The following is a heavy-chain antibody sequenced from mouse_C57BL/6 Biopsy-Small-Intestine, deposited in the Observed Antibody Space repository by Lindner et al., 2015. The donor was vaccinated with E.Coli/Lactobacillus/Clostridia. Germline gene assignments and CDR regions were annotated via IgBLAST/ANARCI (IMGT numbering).Heavy chain of an antibody. CDR3: ARHEDEGVWFAY. V-gene: IGHV1-62-2*01. CDR2: FYPGSGSI. CDR1: GYTFTEYT. Sequence: VQLQESGAELVKPGASVKLSCKASGYTFTEYTIHWVKQRSGQGLEWIGWFYPGSGSIKYNEKFKDKATLTADKSSNTVYMELGRLTSEDSAVYFCARHEDEGVWFAYWGQGTLVTVSA. J-gene: IGHJ3*01.